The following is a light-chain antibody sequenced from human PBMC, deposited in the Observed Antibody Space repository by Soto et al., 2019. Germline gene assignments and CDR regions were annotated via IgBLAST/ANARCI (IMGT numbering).Light chain of an antibody. CDR3: QQTYSTPFT. CDR1: QSISIY. Sequence: DIQMTQSPSSLSASIGDRVTITCRASQSISIYLNWYQQKPGKAPKLLISAASSLHSGVPSRFSGSGSGTDFTLTISILQLEDFTTYFCQQTYSTPFTFGPGTKVDFK. J-gene: IGKJ3*01. V-gene: IGKV1-39*01. CDR2: AAS.